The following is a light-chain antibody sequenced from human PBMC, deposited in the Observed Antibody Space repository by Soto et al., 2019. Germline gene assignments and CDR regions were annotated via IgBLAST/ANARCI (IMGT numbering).Light chain of an antibody. V-gene: IGLV2-23*02. CDR2: EVI. CDR1: SSDVGTYNL. CDR3: CSYAVSSILV. J-gene: IGLJ2*01. Sequence: QSVLTQPASVSGSPGQSITISCTGSSSDVGTYNLVSWYQHHPGKAPKLMISEVIKRPSGVSNRFSGSKSGNTASLTISGVQAEDEAYYYCCSYAVSSILVFGGGTQLTVL.